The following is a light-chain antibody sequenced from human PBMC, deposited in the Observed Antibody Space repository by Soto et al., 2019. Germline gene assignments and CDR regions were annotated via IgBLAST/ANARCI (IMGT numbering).Light chain of an antibody. V-gene: IGKV3-15*01. CDR2: GAS. CDR1: QSIGND. CDR3: LQSYSPPLT. J-gene: IGKJ4*01. Sequence: EVVMTQSPATLSVSPGERATLSCRASQSIGNDLAWYQQKPGQAPRLLIYGASSRATDIPARFSGSGSGTEFSLTISSLQSEDFAVYYCLQSYSPPLTFGGGTKVEIK.